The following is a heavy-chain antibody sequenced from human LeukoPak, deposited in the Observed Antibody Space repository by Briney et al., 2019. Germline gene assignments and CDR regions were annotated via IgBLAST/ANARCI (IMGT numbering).Heavy chain of an antibody. V-gene: IGHV1-2*02. J-gene: IGHJ4*02. Sequence: GASVKVPCKASGYTFTGYYMHWVRQAPGQGLEWMGWINPNSGGTNYAQKFQGRVTMTRDTSISTAYMELSRLRSDDTAVYYCAREFTVAGAHPLDYWGQGTLVTVSS. CDR2: INPNSGGT. CDR3: AREFTVAGAHPLDY. CDR1: GYTFTGYY. D-gene: IGHD6-19*01.